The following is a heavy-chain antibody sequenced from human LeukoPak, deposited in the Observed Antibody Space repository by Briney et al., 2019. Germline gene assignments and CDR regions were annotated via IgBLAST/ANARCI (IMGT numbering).Heavy chain of an antibody. Sequence: QTGGSLRLSCAASGFTFSSYAMSWVRQAPGKGLEWVSGISGSGDNTYYADSVKGRFTISRDNSKNTLYVQVNSLGTEDTAAYYCAKDGGLWVSAHWGDSWGRGTLVTVSS. CDR1: GFTFSSYA. V-gene: IGHV3-23*01. J-gene: IGHJ4*02. CDR2: ISGSGDNT. D-gene: IGHD7-27*01. CDR3: AKDGGLWVSAHWGDS.